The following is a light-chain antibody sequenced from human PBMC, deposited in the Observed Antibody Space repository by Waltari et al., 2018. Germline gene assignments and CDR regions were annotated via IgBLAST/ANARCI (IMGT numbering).Light chain of an antibody. J-gene: IGLJ2*01. V-gene: IGLV1-51*01. Sequence: QSVLTQPPSVSAAPGQKVTIPCSGSRSNVGSYDVSWYQQVPGAAPKLLIYGNTHRPSGIPDRFSGSKSGTATLDITRLQTGDEADYYCATWDSSLNSVVFGGGTKLTVL. CDR3: ATWDSSLNSVV. CDR2: GNT. CDR1: RSNVGSYD.